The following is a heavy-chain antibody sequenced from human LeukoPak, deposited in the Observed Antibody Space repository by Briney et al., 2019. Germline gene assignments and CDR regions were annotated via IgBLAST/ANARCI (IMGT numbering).Heavy chain of an antibody. V-gene: IGHV1-8*01. CDR2: MNPNSDNT. J-gene: IGHJ6*02. D-gene: IGHD3-10*01. Sequence: GASVKVSCKASGYIFTSFDINWVRQATGQGLEWMGWMNPNSDNTAYAQKFQGRVTMTRDTSMSTAYMELSSLRSEDTAMYYCARGHASDYGSGGYLGYYYGMDVWGQGTTVSVSS. CDR1: GYIFTSFD. CDR3: ARGHASDYGSGGYLGYYYGMDV.